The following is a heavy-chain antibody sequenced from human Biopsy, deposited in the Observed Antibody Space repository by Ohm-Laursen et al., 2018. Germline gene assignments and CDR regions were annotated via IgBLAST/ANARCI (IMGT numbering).Heavy chain of an antibody. J-gene: IGHJ6*02. D-gene: IGHD4-17*01. CDR3: ARDMTVTARPYYYSGVDV. CDR1: EYTVTDYY. Sequence: SVKVSRKASEYTVTDYYVHWVRQAPGQGFEWMGWINPKSGVANHAQNFQGRVSMTRDTSISTVYLELSGLRSDDTAVYYCARDMTVTARPYYYSGVDVWGPGTRVTVSS. V-gene: IGHV1-2*02. CDR2: INPKSGVA.